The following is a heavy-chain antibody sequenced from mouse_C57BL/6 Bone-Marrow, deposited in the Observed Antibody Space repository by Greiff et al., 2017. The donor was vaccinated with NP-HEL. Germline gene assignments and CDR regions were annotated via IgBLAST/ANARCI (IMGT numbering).Heavy chain of an antibody. V-gene: IGHV1-59*01. CDR2: IDPSDSYT. CDR1: GYTFTSYW. J-gene: IGHJ2*01. Sequence: VQLQQPGAELVRPGTSVKLSCKASGYTFTSYWMHWVKQRPGQGLEWIGVIDPSDSYTNYNQKFKGKATLTVDTSSSTAYMQLSRLTSEDSAVYYCARRNYSNYGDRYYFDYWGQGTTLTVSS. D-gene: IGHD2-5*01. CDR3: ARRNYSNYGDRYYFDY.